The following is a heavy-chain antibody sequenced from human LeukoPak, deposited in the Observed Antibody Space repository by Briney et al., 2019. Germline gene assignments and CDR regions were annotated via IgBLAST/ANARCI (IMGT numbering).Heavy chain of an antibody. D-gene: IGHD3-22*01. V-gene: IGHV4-39*01. Sequence: PSETLSLTCTVSGGSISSSSYYWGWIRQPPGKGLEWIGSIYYSGSTYYNPSLKSRVTISVDTSKNQFSLKLSSVTAADTAVYYCARTYYYDSSGYDGDYWGQGTLVTVSS. CDR2: IYYSGST. J-gene: IGHJ4*02. CDR1: GGSISSSSYY. CDR3: ARTYYYDSSGYDGDY.